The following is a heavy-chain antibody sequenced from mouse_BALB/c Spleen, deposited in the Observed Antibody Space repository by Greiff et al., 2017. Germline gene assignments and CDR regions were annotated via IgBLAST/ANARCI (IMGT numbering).Heavy chain of an antibody. CDR1: GFTFSSFG. V-gene: IGHV5-17*02. D-gene: IGHD3-1*01. Sequence: EVQLVESGGGLVQPGGSRKLSCAASGFTFSSFGMHWVRQAPEKGLEWVAYISSGSSTIYYADTVKGRFTISRDNPKNTLFLQMTSLRSEDTAMYYCARVGLGLRAMDYWGQGTSVTVSS. CDR2: ISSGSSTI. J-gene: IGHJ4*01. CDR3: ARVGLGLRAMDY.